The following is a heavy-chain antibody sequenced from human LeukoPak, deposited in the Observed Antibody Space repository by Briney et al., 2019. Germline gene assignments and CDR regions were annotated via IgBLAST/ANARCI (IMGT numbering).Heavy chain of an antibody. J-gene: IGHJ5*02. D-gene: IGHD6-19*01. CDR2: INHSGST. CDR3: ATSVSAVAGTRFDP. V-gene: IGHV4-34*01. Sequence: SETLSLTCAVYGGSFSGYYWSWIRQPPGKGLEWIGEINHSGSTNYNPSLKSRVTISVDTSKNQFSLKLSSVTAADTAVYYCATSVSAVAGTRFDPWGQGTLVTVSS. CDR1: GGSFSGYY.